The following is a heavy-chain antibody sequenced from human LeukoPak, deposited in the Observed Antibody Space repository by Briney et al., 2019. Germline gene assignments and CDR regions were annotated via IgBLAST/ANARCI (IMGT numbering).Heavy chain of an antibody. J-gene: IGHJ4*02. CDR1: GFPFSSYG. CDR2: IQHDGNNK. CDR3: ASVGPLGYCSSTSCYDY. V-gene: IGHV3-30*02. D-gene: IGHD2-2*01. Sequence: GGSLRLSCAASGFPFSSYGMHWVRQAPGKGLEWVTFIQHDGNNKYYADSVKGRFTVSRDNSRNTLYLQMNSLRAEDTAVYYCASVGPLGYCSSTSCYDYWGQGTLVTVSS.